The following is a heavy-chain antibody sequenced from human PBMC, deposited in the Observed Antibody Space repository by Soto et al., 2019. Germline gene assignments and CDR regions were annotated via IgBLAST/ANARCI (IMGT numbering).Heavy chain of an antibody. Sequence: PGGSLRLSCAASGFTFSNAWMSWVRQAPGTGLEWVGRIKSKTDGGTTDYAAPVKGRFTISRDDSKNTLYLQMNSLKTEDTAVYYCTTDGFGSRSWKRYYYGMDVWGQGTTVTVSS. J-gene: IGHJ6*02. CDR2: IKSKTDGGTT. CDR3: TTDGFGSRSWKRYYYGMDV. CDR1: GFTFSNAW. V-gene: IGHV3-15*01. D-gene: IGHD6-13*01.